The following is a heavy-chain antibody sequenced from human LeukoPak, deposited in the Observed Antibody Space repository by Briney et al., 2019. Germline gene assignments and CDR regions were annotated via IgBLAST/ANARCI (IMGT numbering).Heavy chain of an antibody. Sequence: GASVKVSCKASGGTFSSYAISWVRQAPGQGLEWMGGIIPIFGTTNYAQKFQGRVTITADESTATAYMELSGLRSADTAVYYCAANGYCGTDCYYYFDYWGQGTLVTVSS. V-gene: IGHV1-69*13. D-gene: IGHD2-21*02. J-gene: IGHJ4*02. CDR3: AANGYCGTDCYYYFDY. CDR1: GGTFSSYA. CDR2: IIPIFGTT.